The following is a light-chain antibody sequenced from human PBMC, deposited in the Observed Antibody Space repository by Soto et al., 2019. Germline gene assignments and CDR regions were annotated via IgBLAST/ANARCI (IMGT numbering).Light chain of an antibody. CDR3: QQANSFPLT. Sequence: DIQMTQSPSSVSASIGDGVIISCRASQDIGNFLAWYQQKAGKAPQLLIYDAYSLQSGVPSRFSGSGSGTDFTLTITSLQPEDFATYYCQQANSFPLTFGGGTKVQIK. CDR2: DAY. J-gene: IGKJ4*01. CDR1: QDIGNF. V-gene: IGKV1-12*01.